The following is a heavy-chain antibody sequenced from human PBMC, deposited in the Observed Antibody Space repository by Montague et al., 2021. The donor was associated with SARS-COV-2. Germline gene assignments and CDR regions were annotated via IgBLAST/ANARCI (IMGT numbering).Heavy chain of an antibody. CDR2: INYSGAT. J-gene: IGHJ4*02. D-gene: IGHD1-7*01. Sequence: SETLFLTCSVSGDSIYRSGYYWGWIRQPPGKGLEWIGSINYSGATYYNPSLKSRVTISVDTSKNQISLKVNSVTAADTAVYYCARPSSTENYYYWGQGTLVTVSS. CDR3: ARPSSTENYYY. V-gene: IGHV4-39*01. CDR1: GDSIYRSGYY.